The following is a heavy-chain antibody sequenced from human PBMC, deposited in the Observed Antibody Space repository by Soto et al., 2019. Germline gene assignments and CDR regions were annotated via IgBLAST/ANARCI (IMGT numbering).Heavy chain of an antibody. J-gene: IGHJ6*02. CDR3: ATPKSSTRSPQIRYFHSTLDG. V-gene: IGHV1-69*06. CDR1: GGTFSSYA. Sequence: ASVKVSCKASGGTFSSYAISWVRQAPGQGLEWMGGIIPIFGTPIFAQNYQGRVTITADKSTSTVYMELSSLRSADTAVYYCATPKSSTRSPQIRYFHSTLDGWGQGNTVTVSS. D-gene: IGHD2-2*01. CDR2: IIPIFGTP.